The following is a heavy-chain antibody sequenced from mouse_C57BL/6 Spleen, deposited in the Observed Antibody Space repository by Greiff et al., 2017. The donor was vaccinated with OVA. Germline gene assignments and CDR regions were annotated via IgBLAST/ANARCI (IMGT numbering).Heavy chain of an antibody. J-gene: IGHJ1*03. CDR2: IYPRSGNT. D-gene: IGHD1-1*01. Sequence: VQLQESGAELARPGASVKLSCKASGYTFTSYGISWVKQRTGQGLEWIGEIYPRSGNTYYNEKFKGKATLTADKSSSTAYMELRSLTSEDSAVYFCARVITTVEGYFDVWGTGTTVTVSS. CDR1: GYTFTSYG. V-gene: IGHV1-81*01. CDR3: ARVITTVEGYFDV.